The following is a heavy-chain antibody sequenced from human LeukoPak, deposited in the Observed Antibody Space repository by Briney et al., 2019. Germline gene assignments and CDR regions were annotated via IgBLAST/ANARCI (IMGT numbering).Heavy chain of an antibody. V-gene: IGHV3-21*01. Sequence: GGSLRLSCAASGFTFSSYSMNWVRQAPGKGLEWVSSISSSSSYIYYADSVKGRFTISSDNAKNSLYLQMNSLRAEDTAVYYCARRVLGNSPWSGFDYWGQGTLVTVSS. CDR2: ISSSSSYI. D-gene: IGHD4-23*01. CDR1: GFTFSSYS. J-gene: IGHJ4*02. CDR3: ARRVLGNSPWSGFDY.